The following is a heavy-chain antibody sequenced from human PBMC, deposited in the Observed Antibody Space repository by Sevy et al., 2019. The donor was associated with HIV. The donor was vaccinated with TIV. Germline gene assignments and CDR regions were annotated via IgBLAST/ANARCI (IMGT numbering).Heavy chain of an antibody. CDR3: ARDFPSYHDFWRPGYIRGAFDI. Sequence: GGSLRLSCAASGFTFSSYSMNWVRQAPGKGLEWVSSISSSSSYIYYADSVKGRFTISRDNAKNSLYLQMNSLRAEDTAVYYCARDFPSYHDFWRPGYIRGAFDIWGQGTMVTVSS. CDR1: GFTFSSYS. CDR2: ISSSSSYI. V-gene: IGHV3-21*01. D-gene: IGHD3-3*01. J-gene: IGHJ3*02.